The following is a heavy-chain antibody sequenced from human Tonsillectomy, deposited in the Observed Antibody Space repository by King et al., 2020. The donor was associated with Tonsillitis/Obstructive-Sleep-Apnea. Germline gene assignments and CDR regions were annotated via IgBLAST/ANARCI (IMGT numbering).Heavy chain of an antibody. V-gene: IGHV2-26*01. Sequence: TLKESGPVLVKPTETLTLTCTVSGFSLSNARMGVSWFRQPPGKALEWLAHIFSNYEKSYSTSLKIRVTISKDTSKSQVVLTMTNMDPVDTATYYCARIRITMVQGVVDYFDYWGQGTLVTGSS. D-gene: IGHD3-10*01. CDR3: ARIRITMVQGVVDYFDY. J-gene: IGHJ4*02. CDR1: GFSLSNARMG. CDR2: IFSNYEK.